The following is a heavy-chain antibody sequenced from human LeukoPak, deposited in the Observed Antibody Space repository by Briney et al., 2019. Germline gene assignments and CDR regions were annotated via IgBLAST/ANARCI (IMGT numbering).Heavy chain of an antibody. Sequence: GGSLRLSCAASGFSFSSYWMTWVRQAPGKGLEWVANIKQDGSEKYYVDSVKGRFTISRDNAKNSLYLQVNSLRAEDTAVYYCARENDSGWSGPFDYWGQGTLVTVSS. CDR2: IKQDGSEK. J-gene: IGHJ4*02. CDR3: ARENDSGWSGPFDY. D-gene: IGHD6-19*01. V-gene: IGHV3-7*03. CDR1: GFSFSSYW.